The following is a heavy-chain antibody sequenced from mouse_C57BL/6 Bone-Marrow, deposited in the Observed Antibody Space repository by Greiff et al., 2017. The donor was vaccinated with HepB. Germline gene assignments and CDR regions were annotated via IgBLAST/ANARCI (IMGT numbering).Heavy chain of an antibody. CDR2: INTGGTYT. CDR1: GFTFSTSG. J-gene: IGHJ2*01. D-gene: IGHD2-14*01. CDR3: ARDRFDYYFDY. Sequence: VQLVESGGDLVKPGGSLKLSCVASGFTFSTSGMSWVRQTPDKRLEWVATINTGGTYTYYLDSVKGRFTISKDTARSTLFLQMSSLKSEDTGIYYCARDRFDYYFDYWRQGTTLTVSS. V-gene: IGHV5-6*01.